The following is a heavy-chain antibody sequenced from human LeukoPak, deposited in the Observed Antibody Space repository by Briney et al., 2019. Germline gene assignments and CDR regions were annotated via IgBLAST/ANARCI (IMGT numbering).Heavy chain of an antibody. D-gene: IGHD6-19*01. V-gene: IGHV3-20*04. J-gene: IGHJ3*02. Sequence: PGGSLRLSCAASGFTFDDYGMSWVRQAPGKGLEWVSGINWNGGSTGYADSVKGRFTISRDNAKNSLYLQMNSLRAEDTALYYCARDLTSSGWYKDAFDIWGQGTMVTVSS. CDR1: GFTFDDYG. CDR3: ARDLTSSGWYKDAFDI. CDR2: INWNGGST.